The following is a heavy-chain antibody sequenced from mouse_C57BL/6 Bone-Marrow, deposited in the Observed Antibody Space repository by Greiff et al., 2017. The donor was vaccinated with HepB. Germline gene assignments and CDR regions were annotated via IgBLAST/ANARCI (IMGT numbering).Heavy chain of an antibody. Sequence: EVKLMESGGGLVKPGGSLKLSCAASGFTFSSYAMSWVRQTPEKRLEWVATISDGGSYTYYPDNVKGRFTISRDNAKNNLDLQMSHLKSEDTAMYYCARDSDLMVTTNDYAMDYWGQGTSVTVSS. D-gene: IGHD2-3*01. CDR3: ARDSDLMVTTNDYAMDY. CDR2: ISDGGSYT. V-gene: IGHV5-4*01. J-gene: IGHJ4*01. CDR1: GFTFSSYA.